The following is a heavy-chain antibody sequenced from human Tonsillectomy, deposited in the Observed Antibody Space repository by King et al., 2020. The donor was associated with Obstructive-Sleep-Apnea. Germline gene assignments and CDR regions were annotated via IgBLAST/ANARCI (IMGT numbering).Heavy chain of an antibody. V-gene: IGHV4-34*01. D-gene: IGHD3-22*01. CDR2: IDHSGST. CDR1: GGSFSGYY. CDR3: ARGEDYYDSSGYHR. Sequence: VQLQQWGAGLLKPSETLSLTCAVYGGSFSGYYWSWIRQPPGKGLEWIGEIDHSGSTNYNPSLKSRVTISVDTSKNQFSLKLSSVTAADTAVYYCARGEDYYDSSGYHRWGQGTLVTASS. J-gene: IGHJ5*02.